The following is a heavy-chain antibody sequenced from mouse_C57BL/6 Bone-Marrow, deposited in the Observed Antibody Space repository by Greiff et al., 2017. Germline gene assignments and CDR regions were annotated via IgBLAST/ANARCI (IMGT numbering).Heavy chain of an antibody. Sequence: EVMLVESGGGLVQPGGSLRLSCATSGFTFSDFYMEWVRQPPGKRLEWIAASRNKANDYTTEYSASVKGRFIVSRDTSQSILYLQMHALRAEDTAIYYCARDYYGSSYWYFDVWGAGTTVTVSS. CDR2: SRNKANDYTT. D-gene: IGHD1-1*01. V-gene: IGHV7-1*02. CDR1: GFTFSDFY. J-gene: IGHJ1*01. CDR3: ARDYYGSSYWYFDV.